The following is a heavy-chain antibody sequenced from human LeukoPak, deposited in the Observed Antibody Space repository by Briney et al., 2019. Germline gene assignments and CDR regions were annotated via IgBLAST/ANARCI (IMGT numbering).Heavy chain of an antibody. D-gene: IGHD1-26*01. CDR3: ARVFDGGSYYGESVGY. CDR2: INPNSGGT. J-gene: IGHJ4*02. V-gene: IGHV1-2*02. Sequence: RASVKVSCKASAYTFTCYYLHWMRQAPGQGLEWMGWINPNSGGTNYAQKFQGRVTMTRDTSISTAYMELSRLRSDDTAVYYCARVFDGGSYYGESVGYWGQGTLVTVSS. CDR1: AYTFTCYY.